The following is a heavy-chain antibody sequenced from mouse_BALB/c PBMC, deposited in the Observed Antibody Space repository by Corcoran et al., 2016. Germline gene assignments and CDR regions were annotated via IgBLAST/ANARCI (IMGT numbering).Heavy chain of an antibody. Sequence: QIQLVQSGPELKKPGETVKISCKASGYTFTNYGMSWVKQAPGKGLKWMGWINTYTGEPTYADGFKGRFAFSLETSASTAYLQINNLKNEDTATYFWARAPYAMAYWGQGTSATVPS. J-gene: IGHJ4*01. CDR2: INTYTGEP. CDR3: ARAPYAMAY. CDR1: GYTFTNYG. V-gene: IGHV9-3-1*01.